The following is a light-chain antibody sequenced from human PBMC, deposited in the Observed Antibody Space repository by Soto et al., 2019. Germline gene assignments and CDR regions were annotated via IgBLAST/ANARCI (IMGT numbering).Light chain of an antibody. J-gene: IGKJ3*01. CDR2: DAS. V-gene: IGKV1-5*01. CDR1: QSISSW. CDR3: QRYKSAPT. Sequence: DIQMTQSPSTLSASVGDRVTITCRASQSISSWLAWYQQKPGKAPKLLIYDASSLESGVPSRFSGSGSGTEFTLTISSLQPDDFATYYCQRYKSAPTFGPGTKVDVK.